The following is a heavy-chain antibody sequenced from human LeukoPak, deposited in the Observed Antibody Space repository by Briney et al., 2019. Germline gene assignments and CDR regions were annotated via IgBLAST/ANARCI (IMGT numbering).Heavy chain of an antibody. CDR2: IVVGSGNT. V-gene: IGHV1-58*01. J-gene: IGHJ4*02. CDR1: GFTSTSSA. Sequence: ASVKVSCKASGFTSTSSAVQWVRQARGQRLELIGRIVVGSGNTNYAQKFQERVTITRDMSTSTAYKELSSLRSEDTAVYYCATDRYSSNWSYYWGQGTLVTVSS. CDR3: ATDRYSSNWSYY. D-gene: IGHD6-13*01.